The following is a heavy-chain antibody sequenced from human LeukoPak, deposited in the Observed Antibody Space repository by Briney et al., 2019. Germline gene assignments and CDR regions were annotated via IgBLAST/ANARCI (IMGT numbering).Heavy chain of an antibody. CDR3: ARKRGNGAFDI. Sequence: GGSLRLSCGASAFTFSSYWMTWVRQPPGKGLEWVANIKQDGSEKYYVDSVRGRFTISRDNARNSLYLQMNSLRAEDTAVYYCARKRGNGAFDIWGQGTMVTVSS. CDR1: AFTFSSYW. CDR2: IKQDGSEK. V-gene: IGHV3-7*01. J-gene: IGHJ3*02.